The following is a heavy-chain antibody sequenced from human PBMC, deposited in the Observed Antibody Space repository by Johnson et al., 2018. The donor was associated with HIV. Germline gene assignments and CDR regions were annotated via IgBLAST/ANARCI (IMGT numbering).Heavy chain of an antibody. J-gene: IGHJ3*02. Sequence: QVQLVESGGGVVQPGRSLRLSCAASGFTFSSYAMHWVRQAPGKGLEWVAVISYDGSNKYYADSVKGRFTISRDNSKNTLYLQMNSRRAEDTAVYYCAIGISNWNYFDDDAFDIWGQGTMVTVSS. CDR1: GFTFSSYA. CDR3: AIGISNWNYFDDDAFDI. D-gene: IGHD1-7*01. CDR2: ISYDGSNK. V-gene: IGHV3-30*14.